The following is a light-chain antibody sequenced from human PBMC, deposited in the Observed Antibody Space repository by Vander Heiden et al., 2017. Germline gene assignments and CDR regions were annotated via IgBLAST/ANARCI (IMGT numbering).Light chain of an antibody. CDR3: QQSYNMFS. CDR2: GDS. Sequence: DIQLSQSPPSLSASVGDRVTITCRSSRDIRTYLNWYHQKRGESPKLLIYGDSTVHSGVPSRLSGSGSATHFTLTINGLQVDDVGTYFCQQSYNMFSFGAGTQV. J-gene: IGKJ4*01. V-gene: IGKV1-39*01. CDR1: RDIRTY.